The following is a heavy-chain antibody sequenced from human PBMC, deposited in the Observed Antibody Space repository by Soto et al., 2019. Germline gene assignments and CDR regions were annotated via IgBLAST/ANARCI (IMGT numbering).Heavy chain of an antibody. CDR2: IWYDGSNK. CDR3: ARDGGSGSYDFWSGYYYYYYYMDV. J-gene: IGHJ6*03. D-gene: IGHD3-3*01. Sequence: GGSLRLSCAASGFTFSSYGMHWVRQAPGKGLEWVAVIWYDGSNKYYADSVKGRFTISRDNSKNTLYLQMNSLRAEDTAVYYCARDGGSGSYDFWSGYYYYYYYMDVWGKGTTVTVSS. CDR1: GFTFSSYG. V-gene: IGHV3-33*01.